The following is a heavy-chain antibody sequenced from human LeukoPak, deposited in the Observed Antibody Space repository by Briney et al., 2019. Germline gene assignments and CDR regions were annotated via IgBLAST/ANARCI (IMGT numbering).Heavy chain of an antibody. J-gene: IGHJ5*02. D-gene: IGHD4-17*01. Sequence: TSETLSLTCTVSGGSISGSSYFWGWIRQPPGKGLEWIGSIYYSGNTYYNPSLKSRVTISVDTSKNQFSLKLSSVTAADTAVYYCARQYGPWGQGTLVTVSS. V-gene: IGHV4-39*01. CDR1: GGSISGSSYF. CDR3: ARQYGP. CDR2: IYYSGNT.